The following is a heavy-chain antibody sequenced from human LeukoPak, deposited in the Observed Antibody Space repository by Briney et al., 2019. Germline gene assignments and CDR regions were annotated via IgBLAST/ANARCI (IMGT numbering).Heavy chain of an antibody. V-gene: IGHV3-53*01. D-gene: IGHD6-19*01. CDR1: GFTVSSNY. CDR2: TYSGGTT. Sequence: PGGSLRLSCAASGFTVSSNYMSWVRQAPGKGLEWVSVTYSGGTTYYADSVKGRFTISRDNSKNTLYLQMNSLRAEDTAVYYCARVRGWTYFDYWGQGTLVTVSS. CDR3: ARVRGWTYFDY. J-gene: IGHJ4*02.